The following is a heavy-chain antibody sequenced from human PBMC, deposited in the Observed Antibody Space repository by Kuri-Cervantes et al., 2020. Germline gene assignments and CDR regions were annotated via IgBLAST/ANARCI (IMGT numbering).Heavy chain of an antibody. CDR1: GFTFSSYS. CDR3: AKNGQWPTYDS. D-gene: IGHD3-16*01. Sequence: GESLKISCAASGFTFSSYSMNWVRQAPGKGLEWVANIKQDGSEKYYVDSVKGRFTISRDNAKNSLYLQMSSLRAEDTAVYYCAKNGQWPTYDSWGQGTLVTVSS. V-gene: IGHV3-7*03. J-gene: IGHJ5*02. CDR2: IKQDGSEK.